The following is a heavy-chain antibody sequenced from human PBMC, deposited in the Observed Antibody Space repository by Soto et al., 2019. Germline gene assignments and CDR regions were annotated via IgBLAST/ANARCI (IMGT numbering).Heavy chain of an antibody. Sequence: GGSLRLSCAASGFTFSSYSMNWVRQAPGKGLEWVSYISSSSTTKYYADSVKGRFTISRDNSKNTLYLQMNSLRAEDTAVYYCAKDARGYYDSSLSDYWGQGTLVTVSS. CDR1: GFTFSSYS. V-gene: IGHV3-48*01. D-gene: IGHD3-22*01. CDR2: ISSSSTTK. CDR3: AKDARGYYDSSLSDY. J-gene: IGHJ4*02.